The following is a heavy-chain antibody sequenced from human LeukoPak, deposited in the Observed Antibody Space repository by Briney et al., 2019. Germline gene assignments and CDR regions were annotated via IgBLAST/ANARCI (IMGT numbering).Heavy chain of an antibody. J-gene: IGHJ4*02. D-gene: IGHD2-21*02. CDR3: ARKIRVTGCFDY. V-gene: IGHV1-2*02. CDR1: GYTFTGYY. Sequence: ALVKVSCKASGYTFTGYYMHWVRQAPGQGLEWMGWINPNSGGTNYALKFRGRVTMTRDTSISTAYMELSRLRSDDTAVYYCARKIRVTGCFDYWGQGTLVTVSS. CDR2: INPNSGGT.